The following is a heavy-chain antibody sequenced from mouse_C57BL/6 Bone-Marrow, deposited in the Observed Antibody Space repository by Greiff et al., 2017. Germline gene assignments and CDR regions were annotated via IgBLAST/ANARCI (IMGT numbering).Heavy chain of an antibody. Sequence: QVQLQQPGAELVKPGASVKMSCKASGYTFTSYWITWVKQRPGQGLEWIGDIYPGSGSTNYNEKFKSKATLTVDTSSSTAYMQLSSLTSEDSAVYYCARLPSCGSSYGYFDVWGTGTTVTVSS. V-gene: IGHV1-55*01. CDR2: IYPGSGST. CDR3: ARLPSCGSSYGYFDV. J-gene: IGHJ1*03. D-gene: IGHD1-1*01. CDR1: GYTFTSYW.